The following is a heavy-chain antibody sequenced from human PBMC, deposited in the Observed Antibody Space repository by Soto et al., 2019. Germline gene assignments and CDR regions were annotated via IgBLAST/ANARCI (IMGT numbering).Heavy chain of an antibody. CDR1: GGSISSSSYY. D-gene: IGHD3-10*01. CDR2: IYYSGST. CDR3: ARHLWFGELYYYYGMDV. J-gene: IGHJ6*02. V-gene: IGHV4-39*01. Sequence: ETLSLTCTVSGGSISSSSYYWGWIRQPPGKGLEWIGSIYYSGSTYYNPSLKSRVTTSVDTSKNQFSLKLSSVTAADTAVYYCARHLWFGELYYYYGMDVWGQGTTVTVSS.